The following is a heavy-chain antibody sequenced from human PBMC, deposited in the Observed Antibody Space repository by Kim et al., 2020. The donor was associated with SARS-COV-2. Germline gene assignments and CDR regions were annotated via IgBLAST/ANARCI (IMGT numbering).Heavy chain of an antibody. V-gene: IGHV1-24*01. CDR3: ATDHIAVAGTKWAGFDY. CDR1: GYTLTELS. Sequence: ASVKVSCKVSGYTLTELSMHWVRQAPGKGLEWMGGFDPEDGETIYAQKFQGRVTMTEDTSTDTAYMELSSLRSEDTAVYYCATDHIAVAGTKWAGFDYWGQGTLVTVSS. J-gene: IGHJ4*02. CDR2: FDPEDGET. D-gene: IGHD6-19*01.